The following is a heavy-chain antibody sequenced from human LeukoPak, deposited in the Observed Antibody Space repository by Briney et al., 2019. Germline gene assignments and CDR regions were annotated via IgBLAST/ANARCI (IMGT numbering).Heavy chain of an antibody. Sequence: GGSLRLSCAASGFSVSNNYINWVRQSPGKGLEWVAVISYDGSNKYYADSVKGRFTISRDNSKNTLYLQMNSLRAEDTAVYYCAKAYYYGSARDAFDIWGQGTMVTVSS. J-gene: IGHJ3*02. V-gene: IGHV3-30*18. CDR1: GFSVSNNY. CDR3: AKAYYYGSARDAFDI. CDR2: ISYDGSNK. D-gene: IGHD3-10*01.